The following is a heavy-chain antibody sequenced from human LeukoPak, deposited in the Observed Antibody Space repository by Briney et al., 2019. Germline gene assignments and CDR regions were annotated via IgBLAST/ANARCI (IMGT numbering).Heavy chain of an antibody. CDR1: GFTFSIYG. CDR2: AYGDGSNQ. J-gene: IGHJ4*02. D-gene: IGHD3-10*01. CDR3: ATGSAQYYGH. Sequence: GGSLRLSCAASGFTFSIYGMHWVRQAPGKGLEWVAVAYGDGSNQYYADSVKGRFTISKDISKNTLYLIMNSLRVEDTAVYYCATGSAQYYGHWGQGTLVTVSS. V-gene: IGHV3-33*01.